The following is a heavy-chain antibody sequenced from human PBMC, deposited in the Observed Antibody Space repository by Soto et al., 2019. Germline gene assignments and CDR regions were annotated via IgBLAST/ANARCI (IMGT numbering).Heavy chain of an antibody. J-gene: IGHJ5*02. V-gene: IGHV4-34*01. D-gene: IGHD3-3*01. CDR3: ARVRDWFDP. CDR2: IDHSGYT. Sequence: PSETLSLTCAVYGGSFSGYYWNWIRQPPGEGLEWIGEIDHSGYTNYNPSLKSRVTISVDTSKNQLSLRLTSVTAADTAVYYCARVRDWFDPWGQGTLVTVSS. CDR1: GGSFSGYY.